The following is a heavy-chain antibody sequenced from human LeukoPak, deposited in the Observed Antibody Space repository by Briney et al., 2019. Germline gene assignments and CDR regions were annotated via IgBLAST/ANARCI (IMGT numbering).Heavy chain of an antibody. J-gene: IGHJ4*02. V-gene: IGHV3-7*01. Sequence: GGSLRLSCAASGFTFSSYWMNWVRQAPGKGLEWVANIKQDGSEKYYVDSVKGRFTISRDNAKNTLYLQLNSLRAEDTAVYYCARDLSAFGGIIVRYYFDYWGQGTLVTVSS. CDR1: GFTFSSYW. CDR2: IKQDGSEK. D-gene: IGHD3-16*02. CDR3: ARDLSAFGGIIVRYYFDY.